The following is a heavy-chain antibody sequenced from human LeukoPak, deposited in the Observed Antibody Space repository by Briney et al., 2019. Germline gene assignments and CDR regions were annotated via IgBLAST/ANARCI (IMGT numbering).Heavy chain of an antibody. J-gene: IGHJ4*02. CDR3: VRAGYTSGWRPFNY. CDR2: LNSDGSST. D-gene: IGHD6-19*01. V-gene: IGHV3-74*01. CDR1: GFTFSSYA. Sequence: GGSLRLSCAASGFTFSSYAMSWVRQAPGKGLVWVSRLNSDGSSTSYADSVKGRFTISRDNAKHTLYLQMNSLRDEDTALYYCVRAGYTSGWRPFNYWGQGTLVTVSS.